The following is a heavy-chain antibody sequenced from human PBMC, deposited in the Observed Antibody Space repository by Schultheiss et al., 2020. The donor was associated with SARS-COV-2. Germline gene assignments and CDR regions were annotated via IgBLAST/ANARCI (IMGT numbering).Heavy chain of an antibody. V-gene: IGHV3-21*01. CDR2: ISSSSSYI. CDR3: ARDQAAGTPNDAFDI. Sequence: GGSLRLSCAASGFTFSSYSMNWVRQAPGKGLEWVSSISSSSSYIYYADSVKGRFTISRDNAKNSLYLQMNSLRAEETAVYYCARDQAAGTPNDAFDIWVQGTMVTVSS. CDR1: GFTFSSYS. J-gene: IGHJ3*02. D-gene: IGHD6-19*01.